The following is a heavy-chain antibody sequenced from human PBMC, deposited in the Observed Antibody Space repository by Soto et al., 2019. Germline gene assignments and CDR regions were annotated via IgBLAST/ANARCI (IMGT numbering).Heavy chain of an antibody. J-gene: IGHJ6*02. V-gene: IGHV1-2*02. CDR3: GRGAILGSMDV. CDR2: INPNNGAT. CDR1: RYTFTGYY. D-gene: IGHD1-26*01. Sequence: ASVKASWKASRYTFTGYYSHWVRLSPGQGLEWMGWINPNNGATEYAQQFRGRVTMTTDTAIRSAYTDLSRPTSGDTAIHWRGRGAILGSMDVWGQGTTVTVSS.